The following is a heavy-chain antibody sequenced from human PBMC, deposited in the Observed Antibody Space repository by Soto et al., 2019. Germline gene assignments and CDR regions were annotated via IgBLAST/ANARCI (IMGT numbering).Heavy chain of an antibody. D-gene: IGHD3-10*01. J-gene: IGHJ6*02. CDR3: ARYYGSGSCYYYGMDV. Sequence: QVQLQESGPGLVKPSETLSLTCTVSGGSVSSGSYYWSWIRQAPGKGVEWIGYIYYSGSTNYNPSLKSRVTISVDTSKNQFSLKLSSVTAADTAVYYCARYYGSGSCYYYGMDVWGQGTTVTVSS. CDR2: IYYSGST. V-gene: IGHV4-61*01. CDR1: GGSVSSGSYY.